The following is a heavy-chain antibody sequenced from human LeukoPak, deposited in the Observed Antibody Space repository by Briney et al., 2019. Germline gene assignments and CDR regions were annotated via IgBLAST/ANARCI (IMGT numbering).Heavy chain of an antibody. CDR1: GYTFTTYY. J-gene: IGHJ6*03. Sequence: ASVKVSCKASGYTFTTYYIHWVRQAPGQGLEWMGWINPNSGGTNYAQKFQGRVTMTRDTSISTAYMELSRLRSDDTAVYYCARDGPYYYYYMDVWGKGTTVTVSS. CDR2: INPNSGGT. V-gene: IGHV1-2*02. CDR3: ARDGPYYYYYMDV.